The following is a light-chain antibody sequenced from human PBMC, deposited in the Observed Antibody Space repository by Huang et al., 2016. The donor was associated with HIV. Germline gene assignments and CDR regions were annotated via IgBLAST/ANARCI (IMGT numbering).Light chain of an antibody. V-gene: IGKV4-1*01. CDR1: QSLLDSLSKNND. Sequence: DIVMTQSPDSLAVSPGERATINCKSSQSLLDSLSKNNDLAGFQQKPGRPPKLLIYWATTRESGVPDRFSGSVSGTDFTLTINNLQAEDVAVYFCLQYYSVPQTFGHGTKVEIK. J-gene: IGKJ1*01. CDR2: WAT. CDR3: LQYYSVPQT.